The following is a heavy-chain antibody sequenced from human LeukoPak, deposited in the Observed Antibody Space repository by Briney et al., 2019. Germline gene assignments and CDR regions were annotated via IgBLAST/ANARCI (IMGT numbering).Heavy chain of an antibody. V-gene: IGHV4-61*02. CDR2: IYTSGST. D-gene: IGHD6-13*01. J-gene: IGHJ4*02. Sequence: SETLSLTCTVSGGSISSGSYYWSWIRQPAGKGLEWIGRIYTSGSTNYNPSLKSRVTISVDTSKNQLSLKLSSVTAADTAVYYCASSSSSWNWGQGTLVTVSS. CDR1: GGSISSGSYY. CDR3: ASSSSSWN.